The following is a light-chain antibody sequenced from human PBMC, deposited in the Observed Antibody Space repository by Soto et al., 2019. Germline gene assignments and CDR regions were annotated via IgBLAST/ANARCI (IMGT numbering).Light chain of an antibody. Sequence: IVLTQSPATLSLSPGERATLSCRASQSVSSYLAWYQQKPGQAPRLLIYDASNRASGIPARFSGGGSGTDFTLTISSLEPEDFAVYYCQQRGNWPWTFGQGTKVEIK. CDR3: QQRGNWPWT. V-gene: IGKV3-11*01. J-gene: IGKJ1*01. CDR2: DAS. CDR1: QSVSSY.